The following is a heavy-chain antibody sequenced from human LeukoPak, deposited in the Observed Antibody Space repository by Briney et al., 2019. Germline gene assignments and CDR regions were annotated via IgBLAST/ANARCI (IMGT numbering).Heavy chain of an antibody. V-gene: IGHV3-23*01. Sequence: SGGSLRLSCAASGFTFSSYAMSGVRQAPGKGLEWVSAISRCGGGTYYAHSVKGRFPISRDNSKTTLYLQMNSLRAEDTAVYYCAAPRVGSGSYYKGSYYYGMDVWGKGTTVTVPS. D-gene: IGHD3-10*01. J-gene: IGHJ6*04. CDR3: AAPRVGSGSYYKGSYYYGMDV. CDR1: GFTFSSYA. CDR2: ISRCGGGT.